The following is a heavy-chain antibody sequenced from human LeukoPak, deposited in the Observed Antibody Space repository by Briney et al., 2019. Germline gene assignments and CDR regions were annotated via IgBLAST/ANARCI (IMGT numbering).Heavy chain of an antibody. Sequence: SQTLSLTCAISGDSVSSNSVAWNWIRQSPSRGLEWLGRTYYRSKWYNDYAVSVKSRITINPDTSKNQFSLQVNSVTPEDTAVYYCVRGYGGYMDVWGKGTTVTVSS. V-gene: IGHV6-1*01. J-gene: IGHJ6*03. D-gene: IGHD4-23*01. CDR1: GDSVSSNSVA. CDR2: TYYRSKWYN. CDR3: VRGYGGYMDV.